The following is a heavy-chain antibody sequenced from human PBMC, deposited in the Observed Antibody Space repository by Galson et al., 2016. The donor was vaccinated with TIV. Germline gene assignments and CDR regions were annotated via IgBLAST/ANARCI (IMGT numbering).Heavy chain of an antibody. Sequence: SETLSLTCTVSGYSISSGYYWGWIRQPPGKGLERIGNIYHTGSTYSNPSLRSRLTMSVDTSKNQFSLILNSVTAADTAVYYCARDCTSSTCHIDYYGMDVWGQGTTVTVSS. CDR1: GYSISSGYY. J-gene: IGHJ6*02. CDR2: IYHTGST. V-gene: IGHV4-38-2*02. D-gene: IGHD2-2*02. CDR3: ARDCTSSTCHIDYYGMDV.